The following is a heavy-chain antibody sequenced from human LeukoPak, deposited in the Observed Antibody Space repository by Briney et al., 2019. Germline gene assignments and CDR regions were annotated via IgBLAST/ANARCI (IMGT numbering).Heavy chain of an antibody. CDR1: GFTVSSNY. V-gene: IGHV3-53*01. Sequence: PGGSLRLSCAASGFTVSSNYMSWVRQAPGKGLEWVSVIYSGGSTYYADSVKGRFTISRDNSKNTLYLQMNSLRAEDTAVYYCARDPGLLLWFGDPPYYFDYWGQGTLVTVSS. CDR2: IYSGGST. CDR3: ARDPGLLLWFGDPPYYFDY. J-gene: IGHJ4*02. D-gene: IGHD3-10*01.